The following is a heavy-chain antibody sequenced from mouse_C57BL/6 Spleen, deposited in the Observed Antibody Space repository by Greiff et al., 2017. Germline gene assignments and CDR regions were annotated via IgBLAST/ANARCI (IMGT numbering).Heavy chain of an antibody. D-gene: IGHD2-1*01. V-gene: IGHV5-4*03. J-gene: IGHJ1*03. Sequence: EVMLVESGGGLVKPGGSLKLSCAASGFTFSSYAMSWVRQTPEKRLEWVATISDGGSYTYYPDNVKGRFTISRDNAKNNLYLQMSHLRSEDTAMYYCARVVTNWYFDVWGTGTTVTVSS. CDR1: GFTFSSYA. CDR3: ARVVTNWYFDV. CDR2: ISDGGSYT.